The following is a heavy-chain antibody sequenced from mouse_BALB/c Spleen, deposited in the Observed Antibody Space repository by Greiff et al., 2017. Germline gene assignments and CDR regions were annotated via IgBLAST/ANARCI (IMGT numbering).Heavy chain of an antibody. Sequence: VQLQQSGPELVKPGASVKMSCKASGYTFTSHVMHWVKQKPGQGLEWIGYINPYNDGTKYNEKFKGKATLTSDKSSSTAYMELSSLTSEDSAVYYCARDDSYYAMDDWGQGTSVTVSS. J-gene: IGHJ4*01. CDR3: ARDDSYYAMDD. V-gene: IGHV1-14*01. CDR2: INPYNDGT. CDR1: GYTFTSHV. D-gene: IGHD2-4*01.